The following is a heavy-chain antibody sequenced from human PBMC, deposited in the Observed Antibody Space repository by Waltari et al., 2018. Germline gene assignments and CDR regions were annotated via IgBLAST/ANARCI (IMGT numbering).Heavy chain of an antibody. V-gene: IGHV3-7*01. CDR2: IKQDGSAK. CDR3: ARLAVWVAQEDF. J-gene: IGHJ4*02. Sequence: EVQLVESGGGLVQPGGSLRLSCAASGFPFRNYWMTWVRQGPGKGLEWVANIKQDGSAKYYVDSVKGRFTISRDNARNSLFLQMDSLRAEDTAVYYCARLAVWVAQEDFWGQGTLVTVSS. D-gene: IGHD1-26*01. CDR1: GFPFRNYW.